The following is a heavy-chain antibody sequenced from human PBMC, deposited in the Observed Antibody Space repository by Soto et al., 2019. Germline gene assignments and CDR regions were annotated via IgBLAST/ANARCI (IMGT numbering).Heavy chain of an antibody. V-gene: IGHV1-69*01. CDR1: GGTFNRYA. D-gene: IGHD3-3*01. CDR3: ARSAITLFGVVSIPPHYYSEMDV. J-gene: IGHJ6*02. Sequence: QVQLVQSGAEVKKPGSSVKVSCKASGGTFNRYAISWVRQAPGQGLEWMGGIIPIFGIGNDAQRFQGRVTSTADASTGTAYMELSSLRSEDTGVYYCARSAITLFGVVSIPPHYYSEMDVWGQGTTVTVSS. CDR2: IIPIFGIG.